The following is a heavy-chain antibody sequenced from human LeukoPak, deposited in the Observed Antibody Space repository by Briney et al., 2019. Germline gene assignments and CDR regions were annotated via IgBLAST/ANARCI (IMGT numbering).Heavy chain of an antibody. CDR1: GFTFSSYW. V-gene: IGHV3-74*01. Sequence: LSGGSLRLSCAASGFTFSSYWMHWVRQAPGKGLVWVSNINSDGSTTTYADSVKGRFTISRDNAENTLYLQMNSLRAEDTAVYYCAKDPTSSPYYFDYWGQGTLVTVSS. CDR3: AKDPTSSPYYFDY. J-gene: IGHJ4*02. CDR2: INSDGSTT. D-gene: IGHD2-2*01.